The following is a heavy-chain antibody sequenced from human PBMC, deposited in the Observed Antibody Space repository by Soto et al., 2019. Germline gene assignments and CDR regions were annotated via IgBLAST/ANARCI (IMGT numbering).Heavy chain of an antibody. D-gene: IGHD3-22*01. CDR2: ISSSSSYT. CDR1: GFTFSDYY. Sequence: QVQLVESGGGLVKPGGSLRLSCAASGFTFSDYYMSWIRQAPGKGLEWVSYISSSSSYTNYADSVKGRFTISRDNAKNSLYLQMNSLRAEDTAVYYCARDGNYYDSSGYYPFYDYWGQGTLVTVSS. J-gene: IGHJ4*02. V-gene: IGHV3-11*06. CDR3: ARDGNYYDSSGYYPFYDY.